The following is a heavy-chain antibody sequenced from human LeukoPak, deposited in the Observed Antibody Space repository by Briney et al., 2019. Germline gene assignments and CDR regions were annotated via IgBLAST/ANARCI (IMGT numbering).Heavy chain of an antibody. J-gene: IGHJ4*02. D-gene: IGHD2-2*01. V-gene: IGHV3-53*01. CDR1: GLTVSNNF. CDR2: IHSGGTT. Sequence: GGSLRLSCAASGLTVSNNFMSWVRQAPGKGLEWVSVIHSGGTTFYADSVKGRFTISRDNLQNTIYLQMSLLRTEDTAVYYCVRGHYAGSAFWGQGTLVTVSS. CDR3: VRGHYAGSAF.